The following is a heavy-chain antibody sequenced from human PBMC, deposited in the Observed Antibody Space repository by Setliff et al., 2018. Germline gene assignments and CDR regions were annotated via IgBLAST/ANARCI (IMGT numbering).Heavy chain of an antibody. Sequence: GGSLRLSCAASGLTFSSSWMSWVRQAPGKGLEWVANIKQDGSEKYYVDSVKGRFTISRDNAKNSLYLKMNSLRAEDTAVYYCGRDPHFDSWGQGTLVTVSS. V-gene: IGHV3-7*01. J-gene: IGHJ4*02. CDR3: GRDPHFDS. CDR2: IKQDGSEK. CDR1: GLTFSSSW.